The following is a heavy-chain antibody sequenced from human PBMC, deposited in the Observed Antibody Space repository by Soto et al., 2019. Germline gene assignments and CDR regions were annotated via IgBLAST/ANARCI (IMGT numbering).Heavy chain of an antibody. Sequence: VQLLESGGGLVQPGGSLRLSCAASGFTFNRYVMRWVRQPPGKGLEWVSGITASGYDTYYADSVKGRFTTSRDNSENTLVLQMSGLTAEDTAVYFCASRSHSYCYMDVWCEGTTDTVSS. J-gene: IGHJ6*03. CDR1: GFTFNRYV. CDR3: ASRSHSYCYMDV. D-gene: IGHD4-17*01. V-gene: IGHV3-23*01. CDR2: ITASGYDT.